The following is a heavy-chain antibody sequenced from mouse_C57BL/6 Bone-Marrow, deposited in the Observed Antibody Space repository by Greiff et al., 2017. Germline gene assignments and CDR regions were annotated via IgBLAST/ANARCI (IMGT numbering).Heavy chain of an antibody. CDR2: IYPGSGNT. J-gene: IGHJ2*03. D-gene: IGHD2-3*01. CDR1: GYTFTDYY. CDR3: ARKGWLLRLDY. V-gene: IGHV1-76*01. Sequence: QVQLMESGAELVRPGASVKLSCKASGYTFTDYYINWVKQRPGQGLEWIARIYPGSGNTYYNGKFKGKATLTAEKSSSTAYMQLSSLTSEDSAVYFCARKGWLLRLDYWGQGTSLTVSS.